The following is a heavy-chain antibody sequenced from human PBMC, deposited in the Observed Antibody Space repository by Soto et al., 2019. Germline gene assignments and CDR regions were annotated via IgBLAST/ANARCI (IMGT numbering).Heavy chain of an antibody. V-gene: IGHV1-69*06. CDR1: GDTFNNYA. D-gene: IGHD3-3*01. J-gene: IGHJ4*02. CDR3: AASTFLSGVSGYFHLDF. Sequence: QVHLVQSGTEVKKPGSSVKVSCKASGDTFNNYAISWVRQAPGQGLQWMGGIIPIYDSPSYAQRSHNRITMTADRSTSTAHLELNGLTSEDTAVYYCAASTFLSGVSGYFHLDFWGQGTLVTVSS. CDR2: IIPIYDSP.